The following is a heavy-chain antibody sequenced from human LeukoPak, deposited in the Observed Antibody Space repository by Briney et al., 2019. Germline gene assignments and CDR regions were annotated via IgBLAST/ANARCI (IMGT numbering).Heavy chain of an antibody. CDR3: ARVVVVPAFIFDY. CDR2: IYHSGST. D-gene: IGHD2-2*01. V-gene: IGHV4-30-2*01. Sequence: SETLSLTCTVSGGSISSGGYYWRWVRQPPGKGLEWIGYIYHSGSTYYNPSRKSRVTISVDRSKNQFSLKLSSVTAADTAVYYCARVVVVPAFIFDYWGQGTLVTASS. J-gene: IGHJ4*02. CDR1: GGSISSGGYY.